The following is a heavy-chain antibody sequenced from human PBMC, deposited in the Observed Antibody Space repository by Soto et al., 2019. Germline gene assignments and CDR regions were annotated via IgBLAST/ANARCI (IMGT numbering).Heavy chain of an antibody. D-gene: IGHD6-13*01. CDR3: ARQRRQLVLLDY. J-gene: IGHJ4*02. V-gene: IGHV3-30-3*01. Sequence: ESGGGVVQPGRSLRLSCAASGFTFSSYAMHWVRQAPGKGLEWVAVISYDGSNKYYADSVKGRFTISRDNSKNTLYLQMNSLRAEDTAVYYCARQRRQLVLLDYWGQGTLVTVSS. CDR2: ISYDGSNK. CDR1: GFTFSSYA.